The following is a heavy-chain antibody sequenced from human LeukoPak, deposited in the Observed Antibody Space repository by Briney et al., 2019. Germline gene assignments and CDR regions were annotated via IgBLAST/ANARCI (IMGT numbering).Heavy chain of an antibody. CDR1: GFTFSHYA. V-gene: IGHV3-30-3*01. D-gene: IGHD3-22*01. CDR2: ISYDGSNK. J-gene: IGHJ4*02. Sequence: GGSLRLSCAASGFTFSHYAMHWVRQAPGKGLEWVAVISYDGSNKDYADSVKGRFTISRDNSKNTLYLQMISLRAEDTAVYSCARDVNPFYDSSSYYFDYWGQGTLVTVSS. CDR3: ARDVNPFYDSSSYYFDY.